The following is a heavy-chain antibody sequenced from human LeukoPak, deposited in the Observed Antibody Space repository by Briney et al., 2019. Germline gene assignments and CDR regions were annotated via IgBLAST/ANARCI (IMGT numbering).Heavy chain of an antibody. J-gene: IGHJ4*02. V-gene: IGHV4-59*01. CDR3: ARGEDGTGDYRPTYFDS. Sequence: SETLSLTCSVSGGFNTHYYWSWIRQPPGKGLEWIGYIYHSGSTNYNPSLNSRVTISVDTSKNHFSLKLSSVTAADTAVYYCARGEDGTGDYRPTYFDSWGRGTLVTVSS. CDR1: GGFNTHYY. CDR2: IYHSGST. D-gene: IGHD4-17*01.